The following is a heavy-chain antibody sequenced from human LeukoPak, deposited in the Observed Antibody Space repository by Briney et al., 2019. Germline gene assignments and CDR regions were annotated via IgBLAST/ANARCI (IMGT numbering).Heavy chain of an antibody. V-gene: IGHV3-30-3*01. CDR2: ISYDGSNK. D-gene: IGHD3-3*01. J-gene: IGHJ4*02. CDR3: ARSVEWSGLDY. Sequence: TGGSLRLSCAASGFTFSSYAMHWVRQAPGKGLEWVAVISYDGSNKYYADSVKGRFTISRDNSKNTLYLQMNSLRAEDTAVYYCARSVEWSGLDYWGQGTLVTVSS. CDR1: GFTFSSYA.